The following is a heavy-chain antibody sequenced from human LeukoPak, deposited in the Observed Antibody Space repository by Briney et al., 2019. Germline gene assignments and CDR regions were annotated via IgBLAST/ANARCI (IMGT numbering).Heavy chain of an antibody. Sequence: ASVKVSCKASGGTFSSYAISWVRQAPGQGLEWMGGIIPIFGTVNYAQKFQGRVTITTDESTSTAYMELSSLRSEDTAVYYCARDTDYGSGSYYGYWGQGTLVTVSS. J-gene: IGHJ4*02. CDR2: IIPIFGTV. D-gene: IGHD3-10*01. V-gene: IGHV1-69*05. CDR3: ARDTDYGSGSYYGY. CDR1: GGTFSSYA.